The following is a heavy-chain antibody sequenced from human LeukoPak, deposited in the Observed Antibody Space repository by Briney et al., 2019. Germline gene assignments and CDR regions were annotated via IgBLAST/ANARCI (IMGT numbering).Heavy chain of an antibody. J-gene: IGHJ4*02. CDR3: AKGAGGSYGLYYFDY. CDR1: GFTFSSYV. Sequence: GGSLRLSCAASGFTFSSYVMHWVRQAPGKGLEWVAIISYDGSNKYYADSVKGRFTISRDNSKNTVYLQMNSLRAEDTAVYYCAKGAGGSYGLYYFDYWGQGTLVTVSS. CDR2: ISYDGSNK. V-gene: IGHV3-30*18. D-gene: IGHD3-10*01.